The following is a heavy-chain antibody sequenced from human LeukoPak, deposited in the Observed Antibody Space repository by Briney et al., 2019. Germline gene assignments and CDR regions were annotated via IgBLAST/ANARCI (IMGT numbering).Heavy chain of an antibody. CDR2: ISAYNGNT. V-gene: IGHV1-18*01. Sequence: ASVRVPFKASGYTFTSYGISWVRQAPGQGLEWMGWISAYNGNTNYAQKLQGRVTMTTDTSTSTAYMELRSLRSDDTAVYYCARGLPRDPNAFDIWGQGTMVTVSS. J-gene: IGHJ3*02. CDR1: GYTFTSYG. CDR3: ARGLPRDPNAFDI.